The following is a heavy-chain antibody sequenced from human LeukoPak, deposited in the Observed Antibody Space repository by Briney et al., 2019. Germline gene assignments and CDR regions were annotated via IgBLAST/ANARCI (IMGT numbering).Heavy chain of an antibody. CDR2: VHSSGST. V-gene: IGHV4-61*01. Sequence: SETLSLTCTVSGASVSSGSYYWSWIRQPPGEGLEWIGYVHSSGSTNYNPSLKSRVAILVDTPKNQFTLKLSSVTAADTAVYYCARGVAAAGTDWFDPWGQGTLVTVSS. CDR3: ARGVAAAGTDWFDP. J-gene: IGHJ5*02. D-gene: IGHD6-13*01. CDR1: GASVSSGSYY.